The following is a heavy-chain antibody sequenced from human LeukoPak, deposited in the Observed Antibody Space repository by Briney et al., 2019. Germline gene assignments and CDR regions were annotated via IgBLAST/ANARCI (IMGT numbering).Heavy chain of an antibody. CDR1: GFSFVSHA. V-gene: IGHV3-30*18. CDR2: ISYDGSNT. J-gene: IGHJ4*02. CDR3: AKNRGYGSGSYRHFDH. Sequence: GRSLRLSCAASGFSFVSHAMHWVRQAPGKGLEWVALISYDGSNTYYADSVKGRFSISRESSKNTLYLQMNSLRAEDTAIYYYAKNRGYGSGSYRHFDHWGQGTLVTVSS. D-gene: IGHD3-10*01.